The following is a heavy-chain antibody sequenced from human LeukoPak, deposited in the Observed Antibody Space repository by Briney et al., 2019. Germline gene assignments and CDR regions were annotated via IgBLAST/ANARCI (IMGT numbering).Heavy chain of an antibody. Sequence: GGSRRLSCAASGFTFSSYAMSWFRQAPAKGLEWVSTIAVSGGTIYYADSVKGRFTISRDNSKNTLYLQMSSLRAEDTAVYYCAKQYFDLLPYFDDWGQGTLVTVSS. CDR2: IAVSGGTI. J-gene: IGHJ4*02. D-gene: IGHD3-9*01. V-gene: IGHV3-23*01. CDR1: GFTFSSYA. CDR3: AKQYFDLLPYFDD.